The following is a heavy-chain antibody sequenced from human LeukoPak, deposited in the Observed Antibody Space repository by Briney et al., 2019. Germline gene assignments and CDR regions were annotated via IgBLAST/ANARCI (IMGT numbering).Heavy chain of an antibody. CDR1: GGSISSGGYY. CDR2: IYYSGST. Sequence: PSQTLSLTCTVSGGSISSGGYYWSWIRQHPGKGLEWIGYIYYSGSTYYNPSLKSRVTISVDTSKNQFSLKLSSVTAADTAVYYCARGEVLLWFGESSRDNWFDPWGQGTLVTVSS. D-gene: IGHD3-10*01. CDR3: ARGEVLLWFGESSRDNWFDP. V-gene: IGHV4-31*03. J-gene: IGHJ5*02.